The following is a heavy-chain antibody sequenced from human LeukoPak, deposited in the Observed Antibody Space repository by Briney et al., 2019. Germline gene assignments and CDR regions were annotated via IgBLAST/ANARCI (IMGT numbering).Heavy chain of an antibody. J-gene: IGHJ3*02. CDR1: GFTFSNYG. CDR3: AKSRAPTAAPDAFDI. D-gene: IGHD1-14*01. V-gene: IGHV3-30*02. Sequence: GGSLRLSCAASGFTFSNYGIHWVRQAPGKGLEWVAFIRYGVSNEYYADSVKGRFTISRDNSKNSLYLQVNSLRAEDTAVYYCAKSRAPTAAPDAFDIWGQGTMVTVSS. CDR2: IRYGVSNE.